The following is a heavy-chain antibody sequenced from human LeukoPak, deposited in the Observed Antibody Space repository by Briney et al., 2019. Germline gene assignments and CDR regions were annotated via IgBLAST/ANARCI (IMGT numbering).Heavy chain of an antibody. D-gene: IGHD3/OR15-3a*01. CDR3: ARVDRYYYYGMDV. CDR2: IYHSGST. J-gene: IGHJ6*02. Sequence: SETLSLTCAVSGGSISSGAYSWSWIRQPPGKGLEWIGYIYHSGSTYYNPSLKSRVTISVDRSKNQFSLKLSSVTAADTAVYSCARVDRYYYYGMDVWGQGTTVTVSS. V-gene: IGHV4-30-2*01. CDR1: GGSISSGAYS.